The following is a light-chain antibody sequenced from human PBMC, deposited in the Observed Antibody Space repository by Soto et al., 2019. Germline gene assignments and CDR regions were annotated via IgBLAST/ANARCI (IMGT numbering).Light chain of an antibody. CDR2: GAS. V-gene: IGKV1-39*01. Sequence: DIQMTQSPSSLFASVGDRVTVTCRASQSVKINLNWYQQQPGKAPTLLIYGASSLQSGVLSRFSGGGSRTDLTLTISALQTEDCATYYCKQSYRSPYTFVQGTKLEI. J-gene: IGKJ2*01. CDR3: KQSYRSPYT. CDR1: QSVKIN.